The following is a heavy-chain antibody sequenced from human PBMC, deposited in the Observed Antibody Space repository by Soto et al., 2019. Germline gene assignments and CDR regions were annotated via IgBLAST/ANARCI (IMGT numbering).Heavy chain of an antibody. CDR3: AEGDSSDTGVN. Sequence: QVQLVQSGAEVKKPGSSVKVSCKASGDTLSHYGVSWVRQVPGKGLEWMGGTTAILGTGNYAQKFQGRMTTTSDESTTPSYMELNRVACDDTAGYYFAEGDSSDTGVNWGKGPLETVSP. CDR2: TTAILGTG. D-gene: IGHD5-18*01. J-gene: IGHJ4*02. V-gene: IGHV1-69*01. CDR1: GDTLSHYG.